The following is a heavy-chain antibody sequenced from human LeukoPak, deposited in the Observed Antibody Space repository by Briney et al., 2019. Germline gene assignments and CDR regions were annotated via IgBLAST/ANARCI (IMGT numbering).Heavy chain of an antibody. J-gene: IGHJ3*02. CDR1: GGIFSTNA. CDR2: IIPILHQA. CDR3: AKGRGSDAFDI. V-gene: IGHV1-69*11. Sequence: SVKVSCKASGGIFSTNAINWVRQAPGQGLEWMGRIIPILHQANYAQKFRDRVTIAADESTSTAYMDLSSLRSEDTAVYYCAKGRGSDAFDIWGQGTVVTVSS.